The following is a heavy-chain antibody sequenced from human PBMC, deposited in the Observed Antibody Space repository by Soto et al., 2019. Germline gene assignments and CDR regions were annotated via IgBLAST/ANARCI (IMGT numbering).Heavy chain of an antibody. CDR2: ISYDGSDK. CDR3: AKEGGVEVTYYLFDC. V-gene: IGHV3-30*18. D-gene: IGHD3-16*01. Sequence: QVQLVESGGGVIQPGRSLRLSCAASGFTFTTYGMHWVRQAPGKGLEWVASISYDGSDKYYADSVKGRFTISRDNSKNTLYLQMNSLRADDMAVYYCAKEGGVEVTYYLFDCWGQGTLVTVSS. J-gene: IGHJ4*02. CDR1: GFTFTTYG.